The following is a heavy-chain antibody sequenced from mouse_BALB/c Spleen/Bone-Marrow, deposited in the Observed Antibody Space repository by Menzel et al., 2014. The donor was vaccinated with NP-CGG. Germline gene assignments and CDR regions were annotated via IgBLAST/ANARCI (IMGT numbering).Heavy chain of an antibody. J-gene: IGHJ2*01. CDR1: GFTFSSFG. CDR3: ARGGNWEDFDY. Sequence: EVMVVESGGGLVQPGGSRKLSCAASGFTFSSFGMHWVRQAPERGLEWVAYISSGSGTIFYADTVKGRFTISRDNPKNTLFLQMTSLRSEDSAMYYCARGGNWEDFDYWGQGTTLTVSS. V-gene: IGHV5-17*02. CDR2: ISSGSGTI. D-gene: IGHD4-1*01.